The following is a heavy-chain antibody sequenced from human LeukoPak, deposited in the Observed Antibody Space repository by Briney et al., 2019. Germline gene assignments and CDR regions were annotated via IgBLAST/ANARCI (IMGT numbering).Heavy chain of an antibody. Sequence: GGSLRLSCAASGFTFSSYWMHWVRQAPGQGLVWVSRINSDVSSTSYADSVKGRFTITRDNAKNTLYLQLNSLIAEDTAVYYCARGGPYSSRAFDYWGQGTLVSVSS. V-gene: IGHV3-74*01. CDR2: INSDVSST. J-gene: IGHJ4*02. D-gene: IGHD6-13*01. CDR1: GFTFSSYW. CDR3: ARGGPYSSRAFDY.